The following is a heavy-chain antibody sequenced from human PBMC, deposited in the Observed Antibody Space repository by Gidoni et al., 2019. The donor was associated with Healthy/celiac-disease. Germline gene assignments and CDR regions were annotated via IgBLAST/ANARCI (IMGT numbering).Heavy chain of an antibody. D-gene: IGHD6-19*01. J-gene: IGHJ4*02. CDR2: ISSSSSTI. CDR3: ARDVTVDYFDY. Sequence: EVQLVESGGGLVQPGGSLRLSCAASGFTFSSYSMNWVRQAPGKGLEWVSYISSSSSTIYYADSVKGRFTISRDNAKNSLYLQMNSLRAEDTAVYYCARDVTVDYFDYWGQGTLVTVSS. V-gene: IGHV3-48*01. CDR1: GFTFSSYS.